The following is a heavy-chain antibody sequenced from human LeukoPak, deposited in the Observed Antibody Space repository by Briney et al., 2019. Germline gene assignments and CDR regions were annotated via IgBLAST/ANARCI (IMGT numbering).Heavy chain of an antibody. Sequence: GRSLRLSCAATGFTFKDCGMHWVRQPPGKGLEWVSSINWNGGGTDYADSVKGRFTISRDNAKNSLYLQLSSLRPEDTALYYCAKHMRATNAYSFFGLDVWGQGTTVTVSS. J-gene: IGHJ6*02. CDR1: GFTFKDCG. D-gene: IGHD1-26*01. CDR3: AKHMRATNAYSFFGLDV. V-gene: IGHV3-9*01. CDR2: INWNGGGT.